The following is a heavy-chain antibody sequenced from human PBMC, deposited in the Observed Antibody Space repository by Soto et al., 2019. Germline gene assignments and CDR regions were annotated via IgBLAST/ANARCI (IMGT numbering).Heavy chain of an antibody. D-gene: IGHD6-19*01. CDR1: GDIVSRNRAA. CDR2: AYYRSEWYN. Sequence: SHAVSITCVISGDIVSRNRAARHWMTQSPSRGLEWLGRAYYRSEWYNDYALSVKSRISVNPDPSKNQFSLQLNSVTPEDTAVYYCVRHDYISGWKVYWGQRPLGTVAS. V-gene: IGHV6-1*01. CDR3: VRHDYISGWKVY. J-gene: IGHJ4*02.